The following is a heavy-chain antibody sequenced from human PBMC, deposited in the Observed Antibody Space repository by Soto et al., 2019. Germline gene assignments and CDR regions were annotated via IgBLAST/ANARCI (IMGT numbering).Heavy chain of an antibody. V-gene: IGHV6-1*01. CDR1: GDSVSSSSVT. CDR2: TYFRSKWYN. CDR3: VRLVGNSWLDF. D-gene: IGHD2-2*01. Sequence: SQTLSLTXVISGDSVSSSSVTWNWIRQSPSRGLEWLGRTYFRSKWYNDYGESVRSRITIDPDTSKNQLSLHLNSVTPEDTAVYYCVRLVGNSWLDFWGQGTLVTVSS. J-gene: IGHJ5*01.